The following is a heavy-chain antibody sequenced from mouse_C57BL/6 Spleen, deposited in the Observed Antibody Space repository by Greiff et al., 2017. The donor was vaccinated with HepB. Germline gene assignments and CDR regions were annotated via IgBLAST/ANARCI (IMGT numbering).Heavy chain of an antibody. Sequence: VQLQQSGAELVRPGASVTLSCKASGYTFTDYEMHWVKQTPVHGLEWIGAIDPETGGTAYNQKFKGKAILTADKSSSTAYMELRSLTSEDSAVYYCTRMLYDYYWYFDVWGTGTTVTVSS. CDR2: IDPETGGT. D-gene: IGHD2-4*01. J-gene: IGHJ1*03. CDR3: TRMLYDYYWYFDV. CDR1: GYTFTDYE. V-gene: IGHV1-15*01.